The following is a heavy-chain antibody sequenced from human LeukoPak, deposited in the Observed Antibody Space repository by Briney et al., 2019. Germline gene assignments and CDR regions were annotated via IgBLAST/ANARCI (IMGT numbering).Heavy chain of an antibody. D-gene: IGHD4-17*01. Sequence: PGGSLRLSCAASGFTFSSYWMSWVRQAPVKGLEWVANIKQDGSEKYYVDSVKGRFTISRDNAKNSLYLQMNSLRAEDTAVYYCARAKGGKVTKWFDPWGQGTLVTVSS. CDR1: GFTFSSYW. CDR3: ARAKGGKVTKWFDP. J-gene: IGHJ5*02. V-gene: IGHV3-7*01. CDR2: IKQDGSEK.